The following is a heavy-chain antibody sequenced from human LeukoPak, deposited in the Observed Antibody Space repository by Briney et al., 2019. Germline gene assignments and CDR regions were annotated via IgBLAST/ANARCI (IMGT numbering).Heavy chain of an antibody. Sequence: SVNPSCTPSRGTSSSYAISWVRQAASQRREWMGGIIPILGTANYAQKFQGRVTITADESTSTAYMERSSLRSEDTAVYYGARVASYYDSSGYYSGFDHWGQGTLVTVSS. CDR2: IIPILGTA. CDR3: ARVASYYDSSGYYSGFDH. V-gene: IGHV1-69*13. D-gene: IGHD3-22*01. CDR1: RGTSSSYA. J-gene: IGHJ4*02.